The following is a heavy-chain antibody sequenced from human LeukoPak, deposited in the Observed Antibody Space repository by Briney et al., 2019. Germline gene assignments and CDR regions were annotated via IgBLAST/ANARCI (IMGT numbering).Heavy chain of an antibody. J-gene: IGHJ6*03. V-gene: IGHV4-59*01. CDR3: ARAWYSSSWFYYMDV. Sequence: KPSETLPLTCTVSGGSISSYYWSWIRQPPGKGLEWIGYIYYSGSTNYNPSLKSRVTISVDTSKNQFSLKLSSVTAADTAVYYCARAWYSSSWFYYMDVWGKGTTVTVSS. CDR2: IYYSGST. D-gene: IGHD6-13*01. CDR1: GGSISSYY.